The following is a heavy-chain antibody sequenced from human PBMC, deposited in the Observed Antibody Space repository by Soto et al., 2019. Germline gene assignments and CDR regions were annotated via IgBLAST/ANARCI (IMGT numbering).Heavy chain of an antibody. J-gene: IGHJ4*02. CDR1: GFTVGDYA. Sequence: EVLVVESGGTLVQPGRSLTLSCTVSGFTVGDYAMTWFRQAPGKGPEWVGMLRSKAHGESTQYDASVRGRFSISRDDSNNIAFLQMNSLKIEDTAVYFCSRGVVSADYFDHWGQGTLVTVSS. D-gene: IGHD3-16*01. V-gene: IGHV3-49*03. CDR3: SRGVVSADYFDH. CDR2: LRSKAHGEST.